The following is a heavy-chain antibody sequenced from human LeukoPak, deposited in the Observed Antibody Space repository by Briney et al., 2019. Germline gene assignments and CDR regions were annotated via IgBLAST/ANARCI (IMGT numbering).Heavy chain of an antibody. CDR3: AKAQEAYCGGDCGPRYWYFDL. V-gene: IGHV3-23*01. J-gene: IGHJ2*01. CDR2: MSGSSDST. Sequence: GGSLRLSCAASGFTFSSYVMSWVRQTPGKGLEWVSAMSGSSDSTYYADSVKGRFTISRDNSKNTLYLQMNSLRAEDTAVYYCAKAQEAYCGGDCGPRYWYFDLWGRGTLVTVSS. D-gene: IGHD2-21*02. CDR1: GFTFSSYV.